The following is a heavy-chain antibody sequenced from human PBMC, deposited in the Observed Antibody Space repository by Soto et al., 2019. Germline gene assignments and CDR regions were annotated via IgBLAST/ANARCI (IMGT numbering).Heavy chain of an antibody. Sequence: QITLKESGPTLVKPTQTLTLTCTFSGFSLSTSGVGVGWIRQPPGKALEWLALIYWDDDKRYSPSLKSRRTITKDTSKNQVVLTMTNMDPVDTATYYFAHRLPYYYGSGGQTYSWFDPWGQGTLVTVSS. V-gene: IGHV2-5*02. J-gene: IGHJ5*02. CDR3: AHRLPYYYGSGGQTYSWFDP. CDR1: GFSLSTSGVG. D-gene: IGHD3-10*01. CDR2: IYWDDDK.